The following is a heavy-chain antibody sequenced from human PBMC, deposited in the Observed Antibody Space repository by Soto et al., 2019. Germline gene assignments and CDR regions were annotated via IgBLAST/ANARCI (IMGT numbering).Heavy chain of an antibody. V-gene: IGHV1-18*01. CDR1: GYTFPTST. CDR2: IKAYSGNT. D-gene: IGHD4-17*01. J-gene: IGHJ4*02. Sequence: QLQLVQSGAEAKKPGASVKVSCKASGYTFPTSTISWVRQAPGQGLEWMGWIKAYSGNTNYAQKLKDRVTMTTDTSTNTAYMEQRSLTTDATTIYYCAIADYGDDDYWGQGTLVTVSS. CDR3: AIADYGDDDY.